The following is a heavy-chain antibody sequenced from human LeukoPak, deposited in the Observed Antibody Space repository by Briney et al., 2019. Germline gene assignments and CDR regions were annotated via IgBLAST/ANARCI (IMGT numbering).Heavy chain of an antibody. D-gene: IGHD6-13*01. CDR2: IYYSGST. CDR1: GVSLSSYY. J-gene: IGHJ4*02. V-gene: IGHV4-59*01. CDR3: ARQRGLSSSWYPLDY. Sequence: PSETLSLTCTVSGVSLSSYYWSSIPQPPGKGLEWIGYIYYSGSTNYNPSLKSRVTISVDTSKNQFSLKLSSVTAADTAVYYCARQRGLSSSWYPLDYWGQGTLVTVSS.